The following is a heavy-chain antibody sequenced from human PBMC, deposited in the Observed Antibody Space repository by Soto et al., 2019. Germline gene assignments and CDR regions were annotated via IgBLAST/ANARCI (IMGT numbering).Heavy chain of an antibody. V-gene: IGHV3-23*01. D-gene: IGHD3-9*01. CDR2: ISGSGGST. CDR1: GFTFSSYA. Sequence: GESLKISCAASGFTFSSYAMSWVRQAPGKGLEWVSAISGSGGSTYYADSVKGRFTISRDNSKNTLYLQMNSLRAEDTAVYYCAKDRGFATYYDILTGSSWGQGTLVTVYS. CDR3: AKDRGFATYYDILTGSS. J-gene: IGHJ4*02.